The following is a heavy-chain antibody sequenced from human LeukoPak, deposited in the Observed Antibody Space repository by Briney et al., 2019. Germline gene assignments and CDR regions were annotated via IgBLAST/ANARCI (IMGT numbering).Heavy chain of an antibody. Sequence: GRSLRLSCAASGVTLSPYGMHWVRQAPGKGLEWVAVISYEGGTQHYADSVKGRFIIPRDNPRNTLYLQMNILRTEDTAVYYCVRDPSESPYFDQWGPGTLVTVSS. CDR2: ISYEGGTQ. D-gene: IGHD3-3*01. J-gene: IGHJ4*02. V-gene: IGHV3-30*03. CDR3: VRDPSESPYFDQ. CDR1: GVTLSPYG.